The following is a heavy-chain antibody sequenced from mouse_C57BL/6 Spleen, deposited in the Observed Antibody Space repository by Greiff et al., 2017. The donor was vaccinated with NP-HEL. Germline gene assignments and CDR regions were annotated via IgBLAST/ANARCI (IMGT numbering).Heavy chain of an antibody. J-gene: IGHJ1*03. CDR1: GYTFTDYN. Sequence: VQLQQSGPELVKPGASVKIPCKASGYTFTDYNMDWVKQSHGKSLEWIGDINPNNGGTIYNQKFKGKATLTVDKSSSTAYMELRSLTSEDTAVYYCARGGYGSSYVYFDVWGTGTTVTVSS. V-gene: IGHV1-18*01. CDR2: INPNNGGT. D-gene: IGHD1-1*01. CDR3: ARGGYGSSYVYFDV.